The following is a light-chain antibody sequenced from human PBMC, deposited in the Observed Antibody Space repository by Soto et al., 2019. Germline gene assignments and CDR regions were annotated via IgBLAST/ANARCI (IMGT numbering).Light chain of an antibody. Sequence: QSVLTQPASVSGSPGQSITISCTGTSSDVGGYNYVSWYQQHPGKAPKLMIYDVSNRPSGVSNRFSGSKSGNTASLTISGLQAENKAYYYCSSYTSSSLAFGTGTKVPVL. CDR1: SSDVGGYNY. CDR3: SSYTSSSLA. J-gene: IGLJ1*01. CDR2: DVS. V-gene: IGLV2-14*01.